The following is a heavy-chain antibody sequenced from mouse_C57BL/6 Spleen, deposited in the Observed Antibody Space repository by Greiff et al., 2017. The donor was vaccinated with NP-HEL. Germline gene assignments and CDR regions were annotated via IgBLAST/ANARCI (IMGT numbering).Heavy chain of an antibody. V-gene: IGHV1-15*01. CDR1: GYTFTDYE. J-gene: IGHJ2*01. CDR2: IDPETGGT. Sequence: VQLQESGAELVRPGASVTLSCKASGYTFTDYEMHWVKQTPVHGLEWIGAIDPETGGTAYNQKFKGKAILTADKSSSTAYMELRSLTSEDSAVYYCTRSLTLDYRGQGTTLTVSS. CDR3: TRSLTLDY.